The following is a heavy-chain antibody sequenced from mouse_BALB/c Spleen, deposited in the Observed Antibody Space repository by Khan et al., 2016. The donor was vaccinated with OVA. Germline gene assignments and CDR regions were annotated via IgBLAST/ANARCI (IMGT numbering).Heavy chain of an antibody. J-gene: IGHJ3*01. CDR1: GFNIKDHY. D-gene: IGHD1-1*02. CDR3: VRSPGRNIY. CDR2: IAPANGKT. V-gene: IGHV14-3*02. Sequence: EVQLQQSGAELVRSGASVKLSCTASGFNIKDHYMHWVKQRPEQCLEWIGRIAPANGKTEYDPKFQGKATITADTSSNTAYLQLSSLTSEDTAVYFCVRSPGRNIYWGQGTLVTVSA.